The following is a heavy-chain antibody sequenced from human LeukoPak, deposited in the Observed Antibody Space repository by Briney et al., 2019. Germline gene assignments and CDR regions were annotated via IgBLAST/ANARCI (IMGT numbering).Heavy chain of an antibody. V-gene: IGHV3-23*01. CDR2: ISGSGTVT. CDR3: AKTSVGEGRIIGSGYFDN. D-gene: IGHD2-15*01. CDR1: GFTFSNHA. Sequence: PGGSLRLSCAASGFTFSNHAMNWVRQAPGKGLEWVSIISGSGTVTYYADSVKGRCTISRDNAKNTLYLQMNSLRAEDTAVYYCAKTSVGEGRIIGSGYFDNWGQGTLVTVSS. J-gene: IGHJ4*02.